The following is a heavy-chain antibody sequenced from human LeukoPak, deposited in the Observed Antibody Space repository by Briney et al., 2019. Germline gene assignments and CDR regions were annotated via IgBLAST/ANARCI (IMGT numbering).Heavy chain of an antibody. V-gene: IGHV3-7*01. J-gene: IGHJ4*02. CDR1: GFTFSSYW. CDR2: IKEDGSEK. Sequence: GGSLRLSCAASGFTFSSYWMSWVRQAPGKGLEWVAHIKEDGSEKHYVDSVKGRFTISRDNGKNSLYLQMNSLRAEDTAVYYCARDTYGDHFFDYWGQGTLVTVSS. D-gene: IGHD4-17*01. CDR3: ARDTYGDHFFDY.